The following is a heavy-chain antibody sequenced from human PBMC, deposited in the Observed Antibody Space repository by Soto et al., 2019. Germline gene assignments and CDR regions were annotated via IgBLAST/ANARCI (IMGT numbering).Heavy chain of an antibody. Sequence: QVQLVQSGAEVKKPGPSVKVSCKDSGGTFSTYSMFWVRQAPGQGLEWMGRIIPMLGIRNYAQRFQDRVTITADESTATAHMELSSLRSEDTALYYCTIGSWSGEVFDIWGQGTMVTVSS. D-gene: IGHD2-21*01. CDR2: IIPMLGIR. V-gene: IGHV1-69*02. J-gene: IGHJ3*02. CDR1: GGTFSTYS. CDR3: TIGSWSGEVFDI.